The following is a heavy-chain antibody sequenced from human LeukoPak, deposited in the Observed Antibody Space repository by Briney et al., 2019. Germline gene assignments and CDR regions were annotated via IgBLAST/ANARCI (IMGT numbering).Heavy chain of an antibody. V-gene: IGHV1-69*13. Sequence: GASVKVSCKASGGTFSSYAISWVRQAPGQGLEWMGGIIPIFGTANYAQKFQGRVTITADESTSTAYMELSSLRSEDTAVHYCARGDRRMATFEGNYYFDYWGQGTLVTVSS. CDR1: GGTFSSYA. CDR3: ARGDRRMATFEGNYYFDY. D-gene: IGHD5-24*01. CDR2: IIPIFGTA. J-gene: IGHJ4*02.